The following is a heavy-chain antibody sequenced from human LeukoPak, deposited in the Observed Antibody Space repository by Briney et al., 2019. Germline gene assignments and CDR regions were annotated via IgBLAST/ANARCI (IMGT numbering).Heavy chain of an antibody. D-gene: IGHD6-19*01. V-gene: IGHV4-59*01. CDR3: ARGGWSLDY. CDR1: GGSINYYY. CDR2: IYYTGST. Sequence: SETLSLTCTVSGGSINYYYWSWIRQPPGKELEWIGYIYYTGSTNYNPSLNSRVTISLDTSQNLFSLRLNSVTAADTAVYFCARGGWSLDYWGQGTLVTVSS. J-gene: IGHJ4*02.